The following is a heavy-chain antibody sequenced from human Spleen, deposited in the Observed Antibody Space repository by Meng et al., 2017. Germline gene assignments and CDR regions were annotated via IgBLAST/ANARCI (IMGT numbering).Heavy chain of an antibody. CDR3: ARDRDSGYSYDSDAFDI. Sequence: GGSLRLSCTASGFAFSGHYMNWIRQAPGKGLEWISCISSADSTIYYADSVKGRFTISRDNAKNSLYLQMNSLRAEDTAVYYCARDRDSGYSYDSDAFDIWGQGTMVTVSS. D-gene: IGHD5-18*01. V-gene: IGHV3-11*04. J-gene: IGHJ3*02. CDR2: ISSADSTI. CDR1: GFAFSGHY.